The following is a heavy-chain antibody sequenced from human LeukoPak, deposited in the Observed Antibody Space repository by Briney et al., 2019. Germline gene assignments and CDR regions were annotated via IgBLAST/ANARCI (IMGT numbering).Heavy chain of an antibody. J-gene: IGHJ3*01. CDR1: GGSFSGYY. V-gene: IGHV4-34*01. Sequence: SETLSLTCAVYGGSFSGYYWSWIRQPPGKGLEWIGEINHSGSTNYNPSLKSRVTISVDTSKNQFSLKLSSVTAADTAVYYCARHKYDSSALTAFDVWGQGTMVTVSS. D-gene: IGHD3-22*01. CDR3: ARHKYDSSALTAFDV. CDR2: INHSGST.